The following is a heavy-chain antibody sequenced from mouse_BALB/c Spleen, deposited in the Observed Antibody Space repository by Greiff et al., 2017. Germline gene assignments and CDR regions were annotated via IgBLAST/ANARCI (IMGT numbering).Heavy chain of an antibody. V-gene: IGHV14-3*02. CDR2: IDPANCNT. Sequence: EVQLQQSGAELVKPGASVKLSCTASGFNIKDTYMHWVKQRPEQGLEWIGRIDPANCNTKYDPKFQGKATITADTSSNTAYLQLSSLTSEDTAVYYCAQNPAMDYWGQGTSVTVSS. CDR1: GFNIKDTY. J-gene: IGHJ4*01. CDR3: AQNPAMDY.